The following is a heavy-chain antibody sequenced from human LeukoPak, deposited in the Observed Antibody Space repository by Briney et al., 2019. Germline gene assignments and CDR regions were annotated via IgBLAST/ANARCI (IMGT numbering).Heavy chain of an antibody. Sequence: KPSETLSLTCAVSGGSISSGGYSWSWIRQPPGKGLEWIGYIYHSGSTYYNPSLKSRVTISVDRSKNQFSLKLSSVTAADTAVYYCARAETTVDLYYFDYWGQGTLVTVSS. D-gene: IGHD4-17*01. V-gene: IGHV4-30-2*01. J-gene: IGHJ4*02. CDR2: IYHSGST. CDR1: GGSISSGGYS. CDR3: ARAETTVDLYYFDY.